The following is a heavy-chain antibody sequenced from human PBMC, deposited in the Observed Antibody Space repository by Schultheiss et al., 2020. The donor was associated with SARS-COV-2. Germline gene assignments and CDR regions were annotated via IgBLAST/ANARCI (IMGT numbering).Heavy chain of an antibody. CDR2: IYHSGST. CDR1: GGSISSSNW. Sequence: SETLSLTCAVSGGSISSSNWWSWVRQPPGKGLEWIGEIYHSGSTNYNPSLKSRVTISVDTSKNQFSLKLSSVTAADTAVYYCARGDSGSYFDYWGQGTLVTVSS. V-gene: IGHV4-4*02. CDR3: ARGDSGSYFDY. J-gene: IGHJ4*02. D-gene: IGHD1-26*01.